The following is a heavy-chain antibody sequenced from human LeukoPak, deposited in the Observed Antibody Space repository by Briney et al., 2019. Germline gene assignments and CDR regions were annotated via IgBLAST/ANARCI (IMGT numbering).Heavy chain of an antibody. CDR3: ARDKVVVVTAIRGYFDY. J-gene: IGHJ4*02. CDR1: GFTFSSYG. V-gene: IGHV3-30*19. CDR2: ISYDGSNK. D-gene: IGHD2-21*02. Sequence: GGSLRLSCAASGFTFSSYGMHWVRQAPGKGLEWVAVISYDGSNKYYADSVKGRFTISRDNSKNTLYLQMNSLRAEDTAVYYCARDKVVVVTAIRGYFDYWGQGTLVTVSS.